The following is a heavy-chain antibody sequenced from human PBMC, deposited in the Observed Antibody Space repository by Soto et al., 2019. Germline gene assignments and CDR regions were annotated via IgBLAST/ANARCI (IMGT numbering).Heavy chain of an antibody. V-gene: IGHV3-30-3*01. J-gene: IGHJ6*02. D-gene: IGHD3-3*01. CDR2: ISYDGSNK. CDR3: ARDLVGIIVGYYYYGMDV. Sequence: QVQLVESGGGVVQPGRSLRLSCAASGFTFSSYAMHWVRQAPGKGLEWVAVISYDGSNKYYADSVKGRFTISRDNSKNTLYLQMNSLRAEDTAVYYCARDLVGIIVGYYYYGMDVWGQGTTVTVSS. CDR1: GFTFSSYA.